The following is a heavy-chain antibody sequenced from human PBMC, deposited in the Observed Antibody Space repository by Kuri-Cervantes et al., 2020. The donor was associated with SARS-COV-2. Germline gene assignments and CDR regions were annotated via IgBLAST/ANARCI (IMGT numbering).Heavy chain of an antibody. D-gene: IGHD3-3*01. CDR1: GYTFTSYG. V-gene: IGHV1-18*01. CDR2: ISAYNGNT. J-gene: IGHJ4*02. CDR3: ATGRRGFLEWFYFDY. Sequence: ASVKVSCKASGYTFTSYGISWVRQAPGQGLEWMGWISAYNGNTNYAQKLQGRVTMTTDTSTSTVYMELRSLRSEDTAVYYCATGRRGFLEWFYFDYWGQGTLVTVSS.